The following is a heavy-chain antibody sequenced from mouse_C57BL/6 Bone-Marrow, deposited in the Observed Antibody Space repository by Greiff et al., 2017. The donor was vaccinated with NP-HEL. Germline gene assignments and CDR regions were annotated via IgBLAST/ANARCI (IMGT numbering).Heavy chain of an antibody. J-gene: IGHJ3*01. CDR3: ARGGPRFAY. CDR2: IYPGSGST. CDR1: GYTFTSYW. Sequence: QVHVKQPGAELVKPGASVKMSCKASGYTFTSYWITWVKQRPGQGLEWIGDIYPGSGSTNYNEKFKSKATLTVDTSSSTAYMQLSSLTSEDSAVYYCARGGPRFAYWGQGTLVTVSA. V-gene: IGHV1-55*01. D-gene: IGHD1-1*02.